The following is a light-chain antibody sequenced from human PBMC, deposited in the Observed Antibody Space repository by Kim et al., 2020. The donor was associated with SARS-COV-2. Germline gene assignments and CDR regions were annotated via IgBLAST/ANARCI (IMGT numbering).Light chain of an antibody. CDR3: CSYAGYYTLL. J-gene: IGLJ3*02. CDR2: DVN. Sequence: GQSVTISCYGTSSDVADYNYVSWYQQRPGQAPKLLIYDVNKRPSGVPDRFSGSKSGNTAALTISGLQAEDEADYYCCSYAGYYTLLFGGGAKLSVL. CDR1: SSDVADYNY. V-gene: IGLV2-11*03.